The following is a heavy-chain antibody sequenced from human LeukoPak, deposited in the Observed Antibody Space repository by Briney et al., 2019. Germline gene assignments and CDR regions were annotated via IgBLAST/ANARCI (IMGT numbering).Heavy chain of an antibody. D-gene: IGHD3-10*01. CDR2: ISSSGSTI. CDR1: GFTLSSDE. CDR3: ARDLRRHNASDI. V-gene: IGHV3-48*03. J-gene: IGHJ3*02. Sequence: GGSLRLSCAASGFTLSSDEMKWVRQGPGKGVEWVSYISSSGSTIYYAASVNGRFTISRDTAKNSLYLQMTSLRAEATAVYYCARDLRRHNASDIWGQGTMVTVSS.